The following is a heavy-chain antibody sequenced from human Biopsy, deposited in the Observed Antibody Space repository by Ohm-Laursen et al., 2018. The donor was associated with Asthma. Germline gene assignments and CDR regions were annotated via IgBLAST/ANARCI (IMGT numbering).Heavy chain of an antibody. CDR3: ARAVDYSHYYGIDV. CDR2: ISVYNGNT. V-gene: IGHV1-18*01. Sequence: ASVKVSCKTSGYTFNSAGITWVRQAPGQGLEWMGWISVYNGNTKVAQKLQNRVTMITDTSTSTACMELRSLRSDDTAVYFCARAVDYSHYYGIDVWGQGTTVTVS. J-gene: IGHJ6*02. CDR1: GYTFNSAG. D-gene: IGHD3-10*01.